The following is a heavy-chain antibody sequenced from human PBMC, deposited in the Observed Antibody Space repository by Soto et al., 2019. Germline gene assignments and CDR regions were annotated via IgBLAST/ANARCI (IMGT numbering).Heavy chain of an antibody. CDR3: ARTRLRQQLATDALDI. J-gene: IGHJ3*02. Sequence: SETLSLTCKVSGASVGSTSYYWTWIRQADGRRLEWIGYIDHIGTAQYNPSLQSRVAISVDKTKNQFSLTLTSVTAADTAVYYCARTRLRQQLATDALDIWGQGTMVTVSS. CDR2: IDHIGTA. CDR1: GASVGSTSYY. V-gene: IGHV4-61*05. D-gene: IGHD6-13*01.